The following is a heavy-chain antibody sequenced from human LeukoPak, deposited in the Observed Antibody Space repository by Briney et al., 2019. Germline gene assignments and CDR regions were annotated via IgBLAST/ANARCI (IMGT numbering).Heavy chain of an antibody. D-gene: IGHD6-6*01. CDR2: IYYSGST. J-gene: IGHJ3*02. CDR3: ARSVPQPIAARPSYAFDI. V-gene: IGHV4-59*01. CDR1: GGSISSYY. Sequence: SETLSLTCTVSGGSISSYYWSWTRQPPGKGLEWIGYIYYSGSTNYNPSLKSRVTISVDTSKNQFSLKLSSVTAADTAVYYCARSVPQPIAARPSYAFDIWGQGTMVTVSS.